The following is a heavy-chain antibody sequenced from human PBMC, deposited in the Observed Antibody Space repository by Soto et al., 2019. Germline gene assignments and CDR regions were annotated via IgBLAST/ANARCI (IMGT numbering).Heavy chain of an antibody. CDR2: SDGNI. CDR3: AKSSSSSCYGHLDY. CDR1: GFTPSTYA. J-gene: IGHJ4*02. V-gene: IGHV3-23*01. Sequence: ESGGGLVQPGGSLRLSCAASGFTPSTYAMSWVRQAPGKGLEWVSCSDGNIYYANSVKGRFSVSRDNSKNTLDLLMNSLRAEDTAVYYCAKSSSSSCYGHLDYWGQGTLVTVSS. D-gene: IGHD6-13*01.